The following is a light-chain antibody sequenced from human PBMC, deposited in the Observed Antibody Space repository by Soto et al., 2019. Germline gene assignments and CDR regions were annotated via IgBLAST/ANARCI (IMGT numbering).Light chain of an antibody. CDR1: SSDVGDYNY. Sequence: QSALTQPASVSGSPGQSITISCTGTSSDVGDYNYVPWYQQHPGKAPKLMIYDVSDRPSGVSNRFSGSKSGNTASLTISGLQAEDEADYYCSSYTSSSTVFGGGTKLTVL. CDR2: DVS. J-gene: IGLJ2*01. CDR3: SSYTSSSTV. V-gene: IGLV2-14*01.